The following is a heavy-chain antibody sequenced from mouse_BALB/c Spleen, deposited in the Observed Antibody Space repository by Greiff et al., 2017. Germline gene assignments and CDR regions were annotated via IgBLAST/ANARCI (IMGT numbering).Heavy chain of an antibody. V-gene: IGHV1-4*01. Sequence: QVQLQQSGAELARPGASVKMSCKASGYTFTSYTMHWVKQRPGQGLEWIGYINPSSGYTNYNQKFKDKATLTADKSSSTAYMQLSSLTSEDSAVYYCARSRFTASTNYAMDYWGQGTSVTVSS. CDR1: GYTFTSYT. J-gene: IGHJ4*01. CDR2: INPSSGYT. D-gene: IGHD2-14*01. CDR3: ARSRFTASTNYAMDY.